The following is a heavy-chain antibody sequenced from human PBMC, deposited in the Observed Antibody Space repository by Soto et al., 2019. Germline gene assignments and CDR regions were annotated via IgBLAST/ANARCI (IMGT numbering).Heavy chain of an antibody. CDR3: VRYHAPGSYRIY. D-gene: IGHD3-16*02. Sequence: EVQLVESGGGLVQPGGSLRLSCAASGFSISNYWMNWVRQAPGKGPEWVANIKEDGSEKYYVDSVKGRFTISSDNAKNSLYLQMNSLRAEDTAVYYCVRYHAPGSYRIYWGQGTLVTVSS. CDR2: IKEDGSEK. J-gene: IGHJ4*02. V-gene: IGHV3-7*01. CDR1: GFSISNYW.